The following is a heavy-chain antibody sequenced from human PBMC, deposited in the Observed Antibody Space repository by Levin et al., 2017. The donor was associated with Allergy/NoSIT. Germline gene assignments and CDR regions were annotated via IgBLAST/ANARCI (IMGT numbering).Heavy chain of an antibody. V-gene: IGHV3-11*01. CDR1: GFTFDDYA. Sequence: GGSLRLSCAASGFTFDDYAMHWVRQAPGKGLEWVSYISSSGSTIYYADSVKGRFTISRDNAKNSLYLQMNSLRAEDTAVYYCARESPNYYERGFGYWGQGTLVTVSS. CDR2: ISSSGSTI. CDR3: ARESPNYYERGFGY. J-gene: IGHJ4*02. D-gene: IGHD3-22*01.